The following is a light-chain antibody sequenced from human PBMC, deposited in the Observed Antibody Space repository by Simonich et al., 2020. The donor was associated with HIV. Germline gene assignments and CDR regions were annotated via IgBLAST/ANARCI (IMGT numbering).Light chain of an antibody. CDR3: QQYYFTPPYT. Sequence: DIQMTQSPSSLSASVGDRVTITCRASQGISKSLAWYQQKPGKAPKLLLYGASRLESGVPSRFSGSGSGTDFTLTISSLQPEDFATYYCQQYYFTPPYTFGQGTKLEIK. V-gene: IGKV1-NL1*01. CDR1: QGISKS. J-gene: IGKJ2*01. CDR2: GAS.